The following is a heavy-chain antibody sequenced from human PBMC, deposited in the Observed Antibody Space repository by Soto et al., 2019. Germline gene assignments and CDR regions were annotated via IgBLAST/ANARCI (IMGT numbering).Heavy chain of an antibody. CDR3: ARAPDYYDSSGYYDY. J-gene: IGHJ4*02. D-gene: IGHD3-22*01. CDR1: GGSISSGGYS. V-gene: IGHV4-30-2*01. Sequence: QLQLQESGSGLVKPSQTLSLTCAVSGGSISSGGYSWSWIRQPPGKGLEWIGYIYHSGSTYYNPSLKRRVTISVDRSKNQFSLKLSSVTAADTAVYYCARAPDYYDSSGYYDYWGQGTLVTVSS. CDR2: IYHSGST.